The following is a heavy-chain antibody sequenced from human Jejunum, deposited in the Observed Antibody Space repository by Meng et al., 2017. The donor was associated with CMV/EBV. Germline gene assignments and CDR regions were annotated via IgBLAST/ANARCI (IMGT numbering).Heavy chain of an antibody. D-gene: IGHD1-26*01. Sequence: TVGDNQLRWVCKPPGKGLEWVGFIRSKTYGGTTEYAASVTGRFTISRDDSKNIAYLQMNSLETEDTAVYYCTSRVGATPSYYGMDVWGQGTTVTVSS. J-gene: IGHJ6*02. CDR3: TSRVGATPSYYGMDV. V-gene: IGHV3-49*04. CDR2: IRSKTYGGTT. CDR1: TVGDNQ.